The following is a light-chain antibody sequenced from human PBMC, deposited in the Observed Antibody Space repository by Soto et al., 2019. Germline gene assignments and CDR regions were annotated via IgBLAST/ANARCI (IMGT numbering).Light chain of an antibody. CDR1: QSVSSSY. CDR2: GAS. V-gene: IGKV3-20*01. Sequence: EIELTQSPGTLSLSPGERATLSCRASQSVSSSYLAWYQQKPGQAPRLLIYGASSRATGIPDRFSGSGSGTDFTLTISRLEPEDFAVYYCQQYGSSPWTFGQGTQVELK. J-gene: IGKJ1*01. CDR3: QQYGSSPWT.